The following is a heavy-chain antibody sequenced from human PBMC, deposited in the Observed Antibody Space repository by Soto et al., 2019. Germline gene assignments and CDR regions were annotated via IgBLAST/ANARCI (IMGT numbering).Heavy chain of an antibody. CDR3: ARSGSSSGYDHNWFDP. D-gene: IGHD3-22*01. V-gene: IGHV1-69*01. J-gene: IGHJ5*02. CDR2: IIPIFGTA. Sequence: QVQLVQSGAEVKKPGSSVKVSCKASGGTFSSYAISWVRQAPGQGLEWMGGIIPIFGTANYAKKFQGRVTITADESTSTAYMELSSLRSEDTAVYYCARSGSSSGYDHNWFDPWGQGTLVTVSS. CDR1: GGTFSSYA.